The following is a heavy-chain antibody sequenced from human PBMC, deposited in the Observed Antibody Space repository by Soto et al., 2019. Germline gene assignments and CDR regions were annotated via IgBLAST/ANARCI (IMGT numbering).Heavy chain of an antibody. CDR1: GGSIRSSSYY. D-gene: IGHD4-17*01. Sequence: SETLSLTCTVSGGSIRSSSYYWGWIRQPPGKGLEWIGSIYYSGSTYYNPSLKSRVTISVDTSKNQFSLKLSSVTAADTAVYYCARRGHDYGDYGPSLFDYWGQGTLVTVSS. CDR3: ARRGHDYGDYGPSLFDY. J-gene: IGHJ4*02. V-gene: IGHV4-39*01. CDR2: IYYSGST.